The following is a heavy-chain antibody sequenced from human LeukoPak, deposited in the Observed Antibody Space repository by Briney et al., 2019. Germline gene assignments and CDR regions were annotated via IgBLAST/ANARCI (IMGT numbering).Heavy chain of an antibody. J-gene: IGHJ4*02. D-gene: IGHD3-22*01. CDR2: ISGSGGST. CDR3: AKRETYYYDSRGYSYFDY. Sequence: GGSLRLSCAASGFTFSSYAMSWVRQAPGKGLEWVSAISGSGGSTYYADSVKGRVTISRDNSKNTLYLQMNSVRAEATAVYYCAKRETYYYDSRGYSYFDYWGQGTLVTVSS. CDR1: GFTFSSYA. V-gene: IGHV3-23*01.